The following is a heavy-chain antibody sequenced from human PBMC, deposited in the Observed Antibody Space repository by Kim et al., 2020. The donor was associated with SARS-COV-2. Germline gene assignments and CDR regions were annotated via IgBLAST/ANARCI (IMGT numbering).Heavy chain of an antibody. D-gene: IGHD6-19*01. CDR1: GFTFSSYW. CDR2: IKQDGSEK. Sequence: GGSLRLSCAASGFTFSSYWMSWVRQAPGKGLEWVANIKQDGSEKYYVDSVKGRFTISRDNAKNSLYLQMNSLRAEDTAVYYCARGLYRPNSSGSRAPVGKAGGPPLGQWLEPEAFDIWGQGTMVTVSS. V-gene: IGHV3-7*03. J-gene: IGHJ3*02. CDR3: ARGLYRPNSSGSRAPVGKAGGPPLGQWLEPEAFDI.